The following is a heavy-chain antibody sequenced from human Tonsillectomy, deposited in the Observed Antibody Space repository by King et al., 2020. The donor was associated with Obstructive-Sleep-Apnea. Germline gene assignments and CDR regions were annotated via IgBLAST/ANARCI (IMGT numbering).Heavy chain of an antibody. D-gene: IGHD4-17*01. CDR3: AKVTGPYGDYLFDY. Sequence: VQLVESGGGLVQPGRSLRLSCAASGFTFDEYAMHWVRQAPGKGLEWVSGISWNSGSIDYADSVKGRFTISRDNAKNSLYLQMNSLRAEDTALYFCAKVTGPYGDYLFDYWGQGTLVTVSS. J-gene: IGHJ4*02. CDR2: ISWNSGSI. V-gene: IGHV3-9*01. CDR1: GFTFDEYA.